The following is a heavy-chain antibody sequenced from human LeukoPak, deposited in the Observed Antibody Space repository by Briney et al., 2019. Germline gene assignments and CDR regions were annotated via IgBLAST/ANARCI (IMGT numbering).Heavy chain of an antibody. Sequence: SETLSLTCAVYGGSFSGYYWSWIRQPPGKGLEWIGEINHSGSTNYNPSLKSRVTISVDSSKNRFSLKLSSVTAADTAAYYCARISWGYCSGGSCYSATNYYYYYYMDVWGKGTTVTISS. D-gene: IGHD2-15*01. J-gene: IGHJ6*03. CDR1: GGSFSGYY. V-gene: IGHV4-34*01. CDR3: ARISWGYCSGGSCYSATNYYYYYYMDV. CDR2: INHSGST.